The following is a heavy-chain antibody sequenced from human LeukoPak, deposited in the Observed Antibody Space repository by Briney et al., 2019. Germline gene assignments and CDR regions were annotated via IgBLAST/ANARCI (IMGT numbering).Heavy chain of an antibody. D-gene: IGHD3-22*01. Sequence: PSETLSLTCTVSGGSISSGGYYWSWIRQHPGKGLEWIGYIYYSGSTYYNPSLKSRVTISVDTSKNQFSLKLSSVTAADTAVYYCAREVTYYYDSSGYYYQAFDIWGQGTMVTVSS. V-gene: IGHV4-31*03. CDR1: GGSISSGGYY. CDR2: IYYSGST. CDR3: AREVTYYYDSSGYYYQAFDI. J-gene: IGHJ3*02.